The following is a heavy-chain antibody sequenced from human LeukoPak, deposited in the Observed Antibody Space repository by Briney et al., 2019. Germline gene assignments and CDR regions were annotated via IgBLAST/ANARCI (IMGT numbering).Heavy chain of an antibody. CDR1: GFTFRTDA. CDR3: AKDRLLRLDYFES. V-gene: IGHV3-23*01. J-gene: IGHJ4*02. D-gene: IGHD2-15*01. CDR2: ITGGGGGT. Sequence: PLDSLRLSRGGPGFTFRTDAMSWFRQGPGGGLGWVSPITGGGGGTYYTHSVKGRFTISRDNSKNTLYLKMNSLRAEDTAVYYCAKDRLLRLDYFESWGQGTLVTVSS.